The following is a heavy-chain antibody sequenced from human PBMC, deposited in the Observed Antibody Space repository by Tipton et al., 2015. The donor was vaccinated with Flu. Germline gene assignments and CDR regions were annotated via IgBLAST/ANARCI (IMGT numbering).Heavy chain of an antibody. CDR3: ARDRGSYNIHLEYHYYYGMDV. D-gene: IGHD1-26*01. CDR1: GYTFTNFG. V-gene: IGHV1-18*01. Sequence: QLVQSGVEVKKPGASVKVSCKASGYTFTNFGITWVRQAPGQGLEWMGWISGYNGDTNYAEKLQGRVTMTTDASTHTAYMELRSLKSDDTAMYCCARDRGSYNIHLEYHYYYGMDVWGQGTTVTVSS. J-gene: IGHJ6*02. CDR2: ISGYNGDT.